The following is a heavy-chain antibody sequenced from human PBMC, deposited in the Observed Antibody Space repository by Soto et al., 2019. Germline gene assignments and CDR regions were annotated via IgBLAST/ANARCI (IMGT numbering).Heavy chain of an antibody. D-gene: IGHD2-15*01. CDR1: GFTFSSYG. J-gene: IGHJ3*02. CDR2: ISYDGSNK. Sequence: QVQLVESGGGVVQPGRSLRLSCAASGFTFSSYGMHWVRQAPGKGLEWVAVISYDGSNKYYADSVKGRFTISRDNSKNTLYLQMNSLRAEDTAVYYCAKEYSSVNGMFAFDIWGQGTMVTVSS. CDR3: AKEYSSVNGMFAFDI. V-gene: IGHV3-30*18.